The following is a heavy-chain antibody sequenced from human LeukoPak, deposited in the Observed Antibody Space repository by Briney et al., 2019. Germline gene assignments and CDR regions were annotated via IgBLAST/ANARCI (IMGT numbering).Heavy chain of an antibody. CDR2: ISYDGSNK. CDR1: GFTFSSYG. D-gene: IGHD5-18*01. CDR3: ARDISGYSYGRPLDAFDI. V-gene: IGHV3-30*03. Sequence: GGSLRLSCAASGFTFSSYGMHWVRQAPGKGLEWVAVISYDGSNKYYADSVKGRFTISRDNSKNTLYLQMNSLRAEDTAVYYCARDISGYSYGRPLDAFDIWGQGTMVTVSS. J-gene: IGHJ3*02.